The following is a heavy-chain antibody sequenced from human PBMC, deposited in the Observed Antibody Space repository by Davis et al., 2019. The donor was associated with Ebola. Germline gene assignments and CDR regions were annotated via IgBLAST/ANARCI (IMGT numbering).Heavy chain of an antibody. D-gene: IGHD4-23*01. V-gene: IGHV3-73*01. CDR1: GFTFSGSA. CDR3: SVSNSVDY. CDR2: IRSKANSYAT. Sequence: GGSLRLSCAASGFTFSGSAMHWVRQASGKGLEWVGRIRSKANSYATASAASVKGRFTISRDDSKNTAYLQMNSLKTEDTAVYYCSVSNSVDYWGQGTLVTVSS. J-gene: IGHJ4*02.